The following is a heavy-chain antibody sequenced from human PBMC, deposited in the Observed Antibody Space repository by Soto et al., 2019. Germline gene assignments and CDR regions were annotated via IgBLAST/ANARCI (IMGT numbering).Heavy chain of an antibody. J-gene: IGHJ6*02. CDR2: INPNSGGT. CDR3: ARDLIVVVAATQANYYYYGMDV. V-gene: IGHV1-2*04. D-gene: IGHD2-15*01. Sequence: ASVKVSCKASGYTFTGYYMHWVRQAPGQGLEWMGWINPNSGGTNYAQKFQGWVTMTRDTSISTAYMELSRLRSDDTAVYYCARDLIVVVAATQANYYYYGMDVWGQGTTVTVS. CDR1: GYTFTGYY.